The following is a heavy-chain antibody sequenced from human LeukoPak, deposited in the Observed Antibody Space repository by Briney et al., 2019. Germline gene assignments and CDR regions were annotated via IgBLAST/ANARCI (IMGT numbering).Heavy chain of an antibody. J-gene: IGHJ2*01. CDR1: GFTFDDYA. CDR3: AKDGCSSTSCYPPHWYFDL. V-gene: IGHV3-43D*04. CDR2: ISWDGGST. D-gene: IGHD2-2*01. Sequence: GGSLRLSCAASGFTFDDYAMHWVRQAPGKGLEWVSLISWDGGSTYYADSVKGRFTISRDNSKNSLYLQMNSLRAEDTASYYCAKDGCSSTSCYPPHWYFDLWGRGTLVTVSS.